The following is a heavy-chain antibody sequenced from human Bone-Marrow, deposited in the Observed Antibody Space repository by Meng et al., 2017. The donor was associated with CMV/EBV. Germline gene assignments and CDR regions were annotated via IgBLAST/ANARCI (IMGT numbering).Heavy chain of an antibody. CDR2: ISGSGGST. V-gene: IGHV3-23*01. Sequence: ESLKISCAASGFTFSSYAMHWVRQAPGKGLEWVSAISGSGGSTYYADSVKGRFTISRDNSKNTLYLQMNSLRAEDTAVYYCAIQQQPNLFDYWGQGTLVTVYS. CDR3: AIQQQPNLFDY. J-gene: IGHJ4*02. D-gene: IGHD6-13*01. CDR1: GFTFSSYA.